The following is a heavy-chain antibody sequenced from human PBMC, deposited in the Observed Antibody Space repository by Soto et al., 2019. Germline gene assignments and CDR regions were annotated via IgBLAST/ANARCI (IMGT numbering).Heavy chain of an antibody. Sequence: PSETLSLTCVVHGGSFSGYSWSWIRQPPGTGLEWIGEINHSGSINYNPSLKSRLTISVDTSKNQFSLKLRSVTAADTAVYYCARHGLAARPTYFDYWGQGTLVTVSS. CDR3: ARHGLAARPTYFDY. D-gene: IGHD6-6*01. V-gene: IGHV4-34*01. J-gene: IGHJ4*02. CDR2: INHSGSI. CDR1: GGSFSGYS.